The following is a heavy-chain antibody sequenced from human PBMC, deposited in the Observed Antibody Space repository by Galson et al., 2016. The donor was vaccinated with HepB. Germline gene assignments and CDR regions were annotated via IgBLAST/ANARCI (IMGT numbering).Heavy chain of an antibody. CDR1: GYTFTSYD. CDR2: MNPNSGNT. D-gene: IGHD5-12*01. CDR3: ARLLGLRLVYHYYGMDV. J-gene: IGHJ6*02. Sequence: SVKVSCKASGYTFTSYDINWVRQATGQGLEWMGWMNPNSGNTGYAQKFQGRVTMTRNTSISTAYMELSSLRSEDTAVHYCARLLGLRLVYHYYGMDVWGQGTTVTVSS. V-gene: IGHV1-8*01.